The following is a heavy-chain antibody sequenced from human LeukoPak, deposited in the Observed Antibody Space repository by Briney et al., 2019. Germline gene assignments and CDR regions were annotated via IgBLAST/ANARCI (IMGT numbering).Heavy chain of an antibody. D-gene: IGHD6-13*01. CDR2: VNSDGSTT. V-gene: IGHV3-74*01. J-gene: IGHJ4*02. CDR1: GFPFSNYW. Sequence: PGGSLRLSCAASGFPFSNYWMHWVRQAPGKGLVWVSRVNSDGSTTNYADSVKGRFTISRDNAENTLYMRMNSLRPEDTAVYYCARGYYSSSRIDYWGQGTLSPSPQ. CDR3: ARGYYSSSRIDY.